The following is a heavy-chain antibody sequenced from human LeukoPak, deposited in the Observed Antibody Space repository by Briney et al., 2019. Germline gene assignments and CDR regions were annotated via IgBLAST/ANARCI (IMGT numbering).Heavy chain of an antibody. CDR2: ISRTSESV. Sequence: GGSLRLSCAASGFTFNTYSMSWVRQAPGKGLEWISIISRTSESVFYADSVKGRFTISRDNSKNTLYLQMNSLRAEDTAVYYCAKPRSYWGQGTLVTVSS. V-gene: IGHV3-21*04. CDR1: GFTFNTYS. CDR3: AKPRSY. J-gene: IGHJ4*02.